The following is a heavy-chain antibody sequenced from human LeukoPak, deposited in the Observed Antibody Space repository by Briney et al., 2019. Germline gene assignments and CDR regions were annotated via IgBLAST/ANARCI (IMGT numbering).Heavy chain of an antibody. J-gene: IGHJ6*03. D-gene: IGHD3-3*01. V-gene: IGHV4-30-2*01. CDR1: GGSISSGGYY. Sequence: KSSETLSLTCTVSGGSISSGGYYWSWIRQPPGKGLEWIGYIYHSGSTYYNPSLKSRVTISVGRSKNQFSLKLSSVTAADTAVYYCARTPGALWSGYYYYYMDVWGKGTTVTVSS. CDR3: ARTPGALWSGYYYYYMDV. CDR2: IYHSGST.